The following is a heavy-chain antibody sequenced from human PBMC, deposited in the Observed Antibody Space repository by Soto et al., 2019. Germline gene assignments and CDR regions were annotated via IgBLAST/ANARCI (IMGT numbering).Heavy chain of an antibody. CDR1: GYPVTAYY. CDR2: INPATGAA. V-gene: IGHV1-2*02. Sequence: QLHLVQSGAVVKKPGASVTVSCSASGYPVTAYYMHWVRQAPGLGLEWMGGINPATGAAKYTQPFQGRVTMTRDTSTSTVFMELSGPTSEDPAVFYCARGGGVGVAGSAAFDMWGQGTLVTVSS. CDR3: ARGGGVGVAGSAAFDM. J-gene: IGHJ3*02. D-gene: IGHD3-3*01.